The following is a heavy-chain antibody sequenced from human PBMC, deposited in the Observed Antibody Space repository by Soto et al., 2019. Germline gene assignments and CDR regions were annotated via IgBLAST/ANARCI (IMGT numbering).Heavy chain of an antibody. CDR1: GGPISSYY. J-gene: IGHJ6*02. CDR2: IYYSGST. Sequence: PSETLSLTCTVSGGPISSYYWSWIRQPPGKGLEWIGYIYYSGSTNYNPSLKSRVTISVDTSKNQFSLKLSSVTAADTAVYYCARAPYYYYGMDVWGQGTTVTVSS. V-gene: IGHV4-59*01. D-gene: IGHD3-16*01. CDR3: ARAPYYYYGMDV.